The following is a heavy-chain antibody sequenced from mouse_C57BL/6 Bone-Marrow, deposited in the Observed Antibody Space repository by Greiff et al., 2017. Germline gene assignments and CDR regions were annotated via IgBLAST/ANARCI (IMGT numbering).Heavy chain of an antibody. J-gene: IGHJ2*01. CDR3: TSLGDY. V-gene: IGHV14-4*01. CDR1: GFNIKDDY. D-gene: IGHD3-3*01. CDR2: LDPENGDT. Sequence: EVKLVESGAELVRPGASVKLSCTASGFNIKDDYMHWVKQRPEQGLEWIGWLDPENGDTEYASKFQGKATITADTSSNTAYLQLSSLTSEDTAVXYCTSLGDYWGQGTTLTVSS.